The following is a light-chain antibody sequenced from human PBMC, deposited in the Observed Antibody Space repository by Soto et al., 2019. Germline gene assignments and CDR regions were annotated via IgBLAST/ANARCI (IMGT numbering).Light chain of an antibody. CDR1: PIIVSG. Sequence: DSQMTQSPSSVSSSIGDIVTITCLAIPIIVSGLAWYHKKPGTAPTLLIYDASSFQSGVPSRFSGSGYGPDFTLTITSLQAEDSATYYCQQANSFPFTFGPGTKVDIK. CDR2: DAS. V-gene: IGKV1-12*02. CDR3: QQANSFPFT. J-gene: IGKJ3*01.